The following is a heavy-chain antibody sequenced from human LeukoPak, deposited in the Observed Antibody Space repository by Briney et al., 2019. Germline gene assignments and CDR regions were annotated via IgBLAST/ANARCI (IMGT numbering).Heavy chain of an antibody. CDR3: ARAVIVGATPFDY. D-gene: IGHD1-26*01. V-gene: IGHV1-2*06. J-gene: IGHJ4*02. CDR1: GYTFTGYY. CDR2: INPNSGGT. Sequence: GASVKVSCXASGYTFTGYYMHWVRQALGQGLEWMARINPNSGGTNYAQKFQGRVTMTRDTSISTAYMELSRLRSDDTAVYYCARAVIVGATPFDYWGQGTLVTVSS.